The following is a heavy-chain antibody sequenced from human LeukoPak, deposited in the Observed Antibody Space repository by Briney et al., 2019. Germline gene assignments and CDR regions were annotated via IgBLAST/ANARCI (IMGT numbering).Heavy chain of an antibody. J-gene: IGHJ4*02. CDR1: GFSLSTSGMR. Sequence: CGPSVVKPTPPLTLTCTFSGFSLSTSGMRVSWIRQPPGKALEWLARIDWDDEKFYSTSLNTRLTNAKDTTKNQVVLTMTNMDPVDTATYYCARESYDYVWGSFDYWGQGTLVTVSS. D-gene: IGHD3-16*01. CDR3: ARESYDYVWGSFDY. CDR2: IDWDDEK. V-gene: IGHV2-70*04.